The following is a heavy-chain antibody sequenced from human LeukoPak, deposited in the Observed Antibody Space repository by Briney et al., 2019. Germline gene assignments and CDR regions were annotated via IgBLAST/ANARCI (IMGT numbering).Heavy chain of an antibody. CDR3: ARDHPSSWYYFDY. CDR2: ISSSSSTI. Sequence: GGSLRLSCAASGFTFSSYSMNWVRRAPGKGLEWVSYISSSSSTIYYADSVKGRFTISRDSAKNSLYLQMNSLRAEDTAVYYCARDHPSSWYYFDYWGQGTLVTVSS. CDR1: GFTFSSYS. V-gene: IGHV3-48*04. J-gene: IGHJ4*02. D-gene: IGHD6-13*01.